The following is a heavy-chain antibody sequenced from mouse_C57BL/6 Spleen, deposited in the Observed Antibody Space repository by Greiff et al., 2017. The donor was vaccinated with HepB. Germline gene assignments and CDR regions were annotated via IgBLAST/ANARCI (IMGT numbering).Heavy chain of an antibody. CDR1: GFNIKDYY. CDR3: ARVRPYGSSYGFDY. J-gene: IGHJ2*01. V-gene: IGHV14-2*01. Sequence: VHVKQSGAELVKPGASVKLSCTASGFNIKDYYMHWVKQRTEQGLEWIGRIDPEDGETKYAPKFQGKATITADTSSNPAYLQLSSLTSEDTAVYYCARVRPYGSSYGFDYWGQGTTLTVSS. D-gene: IGHD1-1*01. CDR2: IDPEDGET.